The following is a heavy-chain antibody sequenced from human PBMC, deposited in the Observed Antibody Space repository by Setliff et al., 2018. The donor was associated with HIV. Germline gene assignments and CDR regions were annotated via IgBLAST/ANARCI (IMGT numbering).Heavy chain of an antibody. Sequence: SETLSLTCAVYGESFSGYYWNWIRQPPGQGLEWIGEINHRGSTNYNPSLKSRVTMSVDTSKNQFSLKLNSVTAADTAVYYCARSSLHCGGGSCYLTWFDPWGQGTQVTVSS. CDR2: INHRGST. J-gene: IGHJ5*02. V-gene: IGHV4-34*01. CDR3: ARSSLHCGGGSCYLTWFDP. D-gene: IGHD2-15*01. CDR1: GESFSGYY.